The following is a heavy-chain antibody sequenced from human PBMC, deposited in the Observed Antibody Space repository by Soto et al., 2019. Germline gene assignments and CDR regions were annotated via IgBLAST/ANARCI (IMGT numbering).Heavy chain of an antibody. J-gene: IGHJ4*02. D-gene: IGHD3-3*01. CDR1: GFTFSNCA. CDR3: AKERRVSGPSDFEF. CDR2: ISGSGGST. Sequence: GGSLRLSCAVSGFTFSNCAMTWVRQAPGKGLEWVSSISGSGGSTNYADSVKGRFTVSRDNSKNTLYLQMNSLRAGDTAIYYCAKERRVSGPSDFEFWGQGTLVTVSS. V-gene: IGHV3-23*01.